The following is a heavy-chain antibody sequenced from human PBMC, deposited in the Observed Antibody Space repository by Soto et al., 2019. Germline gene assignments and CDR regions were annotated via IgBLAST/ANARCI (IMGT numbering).Heavy chain of an antibody. CDR1: GGSISGSY. J-gene: IGHJ4*02. CDR3: ARSVAVPGAHIDY. Sequence: SETPSLSCSVSGGSISGSYCSWIRQSQGKGLEWLGDVYYTESTNYSPSLRSRVSISVDTSKNEFSLRLCSVTAADTAVYFCARSVAVPGAHIDYWGQGTQV. D-gene: IGHD6-19*01. CDR2: VYYTEST. V-gene: IGHV4-59*01.